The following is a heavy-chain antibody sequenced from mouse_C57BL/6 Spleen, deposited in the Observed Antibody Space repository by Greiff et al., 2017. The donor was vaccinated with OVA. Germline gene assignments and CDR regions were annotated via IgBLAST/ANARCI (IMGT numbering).Heavy chain of an antibody. D-gene: IGHD2-5*01. CDR1: GYSITSGYY. CDR2: ISYDGSN. V-gene: IGHV3-6*01. Sequence: ESGPGLVKPSQSLSLTCSVTGYSITSGYYWNWIRQFPGNKLEWMGYISYDGSNNYNPSLKNRISITRDTSKNQFFLKLNSVTTEDTATYYCARDKAYYSNYERYFDVWGTGTTVTVSS. CDR3: ARDKAYYSNYERYFDV. J-gene: IGHJ1*03.